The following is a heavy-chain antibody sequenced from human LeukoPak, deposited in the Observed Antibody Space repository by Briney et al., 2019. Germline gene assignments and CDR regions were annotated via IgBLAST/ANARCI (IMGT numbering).Heavy chain of an antibody. D-gene: IGHD3-22*01. CDR1: GFTFSSCS. CDR3: ARGTLYYYDSSGLDAFDI. J-gene: IGHJ3*02. CDR2: ISSSSSYI. V-gene: IGHV3-21*01. Sequence: TGGSLRLSCAASGFTFSSCSMNWVRQAPGKGLEWVSSISSSSSYIYYADSVKGRFTISRDNAKNSLYLQMNSLRAEDTAVYYCARGTLYYYDSSGLDAFDIWGQGTMVTVSS.